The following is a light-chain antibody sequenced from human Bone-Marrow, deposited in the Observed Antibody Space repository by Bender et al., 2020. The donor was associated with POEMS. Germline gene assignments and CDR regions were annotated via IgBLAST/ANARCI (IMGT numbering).Light chain of an antibody. CDR3: QVWDSNADRPD. J-gene: IGLJ2*01. CDR2: RNN. CDR1: NIGSKN. V-gene: IGLV3-9*01. Sequence: SYELTQPLSLSVAPGQTAAITCGGNNIGSKNVHWYQQRPGQAPVLVIYRNNNRPSGIPERFSGCNSGNTATLTISGAQAGDEADYYCQVWDSNADRPDFGGGTKVTVL.